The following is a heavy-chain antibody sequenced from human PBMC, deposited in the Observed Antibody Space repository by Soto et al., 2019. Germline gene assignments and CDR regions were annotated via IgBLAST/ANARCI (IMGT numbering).Heavy chain of an antibody. V-gene: IGHV4-31*02. CDR2: IYYSGST. D-gene: IGHD2-15*01. Sequence: PSETLSLTCTVSGGSISSGGYYWSWIRQHPGEGLEWIGYIYYSGSTYYNPSLKSRVTISVDTSKNQFSLKLSSVTAADTAVYYCARVGRVVVAARWYAFDIWGQGTMVTVSS. J-gene: IGHJ3*02. CDR3: ARVGRVVVAARWYAFDI. CDR1: GGSISSGGYY.